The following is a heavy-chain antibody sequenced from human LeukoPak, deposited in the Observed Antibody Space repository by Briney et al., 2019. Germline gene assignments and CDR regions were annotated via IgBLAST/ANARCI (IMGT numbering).Heavy chain of an antibody. J-gene: IGHJ6*03. CDR3: ARSLESPYDYSYYMDV. CDR2: IYTSGST. D-gene: IGHD3-3*01. CDR1: GGSISSGSYY. Sequence: SGTLSLTCTVSGGSISSGSYYWSWIRQPAGKGLEWIGRIYTSGSTNYNPSLKSRVTISVDTSKNQFSLKLSSVTAADTAVYYCARSLESPYDYSYYMDVWGKGTTVTVSS. V-gene: IGHV4-61*02.